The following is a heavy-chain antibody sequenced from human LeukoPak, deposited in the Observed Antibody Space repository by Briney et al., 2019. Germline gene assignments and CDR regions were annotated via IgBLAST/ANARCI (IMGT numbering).Heavy chain of an antibody. CDR2: VNEDGSAK. CDR3: ARDYWRSIDH. V-gene: IGHV3-7*01. J-gene: IGHJ4*02. CDR1: GFTVSSNY. D-gene: IGHD1-1*01. Sequence: GGSLRLSYAASGFTVSSNYMSWVRQAPGKGLESVAIVNEDGSAKYYLDSVKGRFTISRDNARNSLYLEMNSLRAEDTAVYYCARDYWRSIDHWGQGTLVTVSS.